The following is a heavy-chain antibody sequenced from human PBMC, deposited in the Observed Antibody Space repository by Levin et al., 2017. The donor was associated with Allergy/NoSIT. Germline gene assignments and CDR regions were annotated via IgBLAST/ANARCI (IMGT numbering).Heavy chain of an antibody. CDR3: ARPYCSSTSCYALGLWVAFDI. CDR2: INPNSGGT. D-gene: IGHD2-2*01. J-gene: IGHJ3*02. V-gene: IGHV1-2*02. Sequence: ASVKVSCKASGYTFTGYYMHWVRQAPGQGLEWMGWINPNSGGTNYAQKFQGRVTMTRDTSISTAYMELSRLRSDDTAVYYCARPYCSSTSCYALGLWVAFDIWGQGTMVTVSS. CDR1: GYTFTGYY.